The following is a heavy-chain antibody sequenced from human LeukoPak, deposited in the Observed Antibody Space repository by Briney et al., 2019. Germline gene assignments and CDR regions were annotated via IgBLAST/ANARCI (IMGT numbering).Heavy chain of an antibody. CDR1: GGSISSYY. J-gene: IGHJ4*02. CDR2: IYYSGST. V-gene: IGHV4-59*01. D-gene: IGHD1-26*01. Sequence: PSETLSLTCTVSGGSISSYYWSWVRQPPGKGLEWIGYIYYSGSTNYNPSLKSRVTISVDTSKNRFSLKLSSVTAADTAVYYCARGSSGDIVGAYFDYWGQGTLVTVSS. CDR3: ARGSSGDIVGAYFDY.